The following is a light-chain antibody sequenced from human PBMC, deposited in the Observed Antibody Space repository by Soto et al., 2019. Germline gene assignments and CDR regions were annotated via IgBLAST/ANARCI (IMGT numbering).Light chain of an antibody. V-gene: IGKV3-20*01. Sequence: EIVLTQSPGTLSLSPGETATLSCRASQTVGTNFLAWYQQKPGQAPRLLMFGTSNRATDIPNRFGGSGSGTDFTLPISRLEPEDVAVYYCQHYSRTLPWTFGQGTKVDIK. CDR2: GTS. J-gene: IGKJ1*01. CDR1: QTVGTNF. CDR3: QHYSRTLPWT.